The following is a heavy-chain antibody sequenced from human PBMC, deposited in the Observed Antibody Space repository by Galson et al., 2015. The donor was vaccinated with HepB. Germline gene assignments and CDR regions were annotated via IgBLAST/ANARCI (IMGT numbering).Heavy chain of an antibody. CDR2: ISDSGGDT. CDR1: GFTFSGYA. V-gene: IGHV3-23*01. CDR3: ANFAPRLQYHFNY. Sequence: LRLSCAASGFTFSGYAMSWVRQAPGEGLEWVSSISDSGGDTYYADSVRGRFTISRDNSKNTLYLQLTSLRAEDTAVYYCANFAPRLQYHFNYWGQGALVTVSP. J-gene: IGHJ4*02. D-gene: IGHD5-12*01.